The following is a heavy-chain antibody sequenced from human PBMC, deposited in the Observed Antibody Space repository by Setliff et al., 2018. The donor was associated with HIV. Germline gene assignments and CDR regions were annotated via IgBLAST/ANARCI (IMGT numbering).Heavy chain of an antibody. CDR3: ATVHGSFWSRFDP. J-gene: IGHJ5*02. Sequence: ASVKVSCKVSGYTLTELSMHWVRQAPGKGLEWMGGFDPEDGETIYAHKFQGRVTMTEDTSTDTAYMELSSLRSEDTAVYYCATVHGSFWSRFDPWGQGTLVTSPQ. D-gene: IGHD3-3*01. CDR2: FDPEDGET. CDR1: GYTLTELS. V-gene: IGHV1-24*01.